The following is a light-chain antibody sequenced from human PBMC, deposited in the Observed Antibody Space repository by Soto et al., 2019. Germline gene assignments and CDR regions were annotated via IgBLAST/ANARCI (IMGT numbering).Light chain of an antibody. CDR2: AAS. CDR1: QGITNY. J-gene: IGKJ1*01. CDR3: QKYDSAPRT. Sequence: DIRMTQSPSSLSASVGDRVTTTCRASQGITNYLAWYQQKPGKVPKLLIYAASTLQSGVPSRFSGSGSGTDFTLTIGGLQPEDVATYYCQKYDSAPRTFGQGTKVEIK. V-gene: IGKV1-27*01.